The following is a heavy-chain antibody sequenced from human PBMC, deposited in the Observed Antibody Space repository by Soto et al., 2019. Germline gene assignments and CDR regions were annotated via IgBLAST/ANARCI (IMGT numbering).Heavy chain of an antibody. Sequence: EVQLVESGGGVVQPGGSLRLSCAASGFTFSTYDMHWVRQATGKGLEWVSAIGSADDPYYLGSVKGRFTISRENAKNSLYLQMNRLRAGDTAVYYCARAYSGRLPRRADYCFAMDVWGQGTTVTVSS. V-gene: IGHV3-13*05. CDR3: ARAYSGRLPRRADYCFAMDV. D-gene: IGHD2-15*01. J-gene: IGHJ6*02. CDR2: IGSADDP. CDR1: GFTFSTYD.